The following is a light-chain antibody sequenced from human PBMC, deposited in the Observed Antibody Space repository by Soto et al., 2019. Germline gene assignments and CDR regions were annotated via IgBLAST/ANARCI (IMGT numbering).Light chain of an antibody. CDR2: RAS. Sequence: EIVLTQSPATLSSCPGDRVTLCCRASQYINTRLAWYQHRPGQAPRLLIYRASLRAAGIPARFSASGSGTDFTLTISDVQPEDFALYYCHQRQSWPRTFGQGTKVDIK. CDR1: QYINTR. V-gene: IGKV3-11*01. J-gene: IGKJ1*01. CDR3: HQRQSWPRT.